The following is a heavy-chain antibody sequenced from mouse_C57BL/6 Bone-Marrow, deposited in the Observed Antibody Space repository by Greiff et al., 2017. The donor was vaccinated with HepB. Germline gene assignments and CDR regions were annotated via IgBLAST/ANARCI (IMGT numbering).Heavy chain of an antibody. CDR2: IDPSDSYT. CDR1: GYTFTSYW. J-gene: IGHJ4*01. Sequence: QVQLQQPGAELVRPGPSVKLSCKASGYTFTSYWMHWVKQRPGQGLEWIGVIDPSDSYTNYNQKFKGKATLTVDTSSSTAYMQLSSLTSEDSAVYYCASDGYPYYYAMDYWGQGTSVTVSS. CDR3: ASDGYPYYYAMDY. V-gene: IGHV1-59*01. D-gene: IGHD2-3*01.